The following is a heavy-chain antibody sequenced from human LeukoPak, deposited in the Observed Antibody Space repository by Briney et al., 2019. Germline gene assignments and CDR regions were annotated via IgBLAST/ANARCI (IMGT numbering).Heavy chain of an antibody. Sequence: SETLSLTCTVSGGSISSYYWSWIRQPPGKGLEWIGYIYYSGSTNYNPSLKSRVTISVDTSKNQFSLKLSSVTAADTAVYYCARMTVGSSGWYKSEYNWFDPWGQGTLVTVSS. CDR1: GGSISSYY. V-gene: IGHV4-59*01. D-gene: IGHD6-19*01. CDR2: IYYSGST. CDR3: ARMTVGSSGWYKSEYNWFDP. J-gene: IGHJ5*02.